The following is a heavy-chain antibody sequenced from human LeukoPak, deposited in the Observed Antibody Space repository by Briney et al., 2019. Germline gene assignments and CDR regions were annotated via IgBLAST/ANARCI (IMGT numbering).Heavy chain of an antibody. CDR3: ARETAVVRVAFDI. Sequence: PSETLSLTCTVSGGSISSYYWSWIRQPPGKGLEWIGYIYYSESTNYNPSLKSRVTISVDTSKNQFSLKLSSVTAADTAVYYCARETAVVRVAFDIWGQGTMVTVSS. D-gene: IGHD6-19*01. J-gene: IGHJ3*02. CDR1: GGSISSYY. V-gene: IGHV4-59*12. CDR2: IYYSEST.